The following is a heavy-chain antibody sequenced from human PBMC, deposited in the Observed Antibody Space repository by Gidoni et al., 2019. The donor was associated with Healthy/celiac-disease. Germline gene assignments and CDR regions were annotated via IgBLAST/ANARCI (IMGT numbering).Heavy chain of an antibody. D-gene: IGHD3-22*01. CDR1: GFPFSCDA. J-gene: IGHJ4*02. Sequence: QVQLVESGGGVVQPGRSLTLSCAASGFPFSCDALPRLRRPPGEWQALGRQASRKGLEGVAVIWYDGSNKYYADSVKGRFTISRDNSKNTLYLQMNSLRAEDTAVYYCARDDLYDSSGYYYPLWGQGTLVTVSS. CDR2: IWYDGSNK. CDR3: ARDDLYDSSGYYYPL. V-gene: IGHV3-33*01.